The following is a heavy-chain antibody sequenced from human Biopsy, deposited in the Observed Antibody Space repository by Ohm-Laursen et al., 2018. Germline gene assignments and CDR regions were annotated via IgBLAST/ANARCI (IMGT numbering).Heavy chain of an antibody. CDR1: GFSFNNYG. V-gene: IGHV3-30*18. CDR2: LSYDGSIK. D-gene: IGHD7-27*01. Sequence: SLRLSCAASGFSFNNYGMHWVRQGPGKGLEWVALLSYDGSIKYYADSVRGRFTISRDNSKNTLYLQMNNLRAEDTAVFYCAKDLRNNNWGVENWGQGTLVTVSS. CDR3: AKDLRNNNWGVEN. J-gene: IGHJ4*02.